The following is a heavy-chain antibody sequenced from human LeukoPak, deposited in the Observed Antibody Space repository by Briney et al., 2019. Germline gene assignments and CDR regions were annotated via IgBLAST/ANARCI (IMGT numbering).Heavy chain of an antibody. CDR3: ARGLDSGWYGEWTL. V-gene: IGHV4-59*12. J-gene: IGHJ4*02. D-gene: IGHD6-19*01. CDR2: IYDSGIT. CDR1: GGSISSYY. Sequence: PSETLSLTCTVSGGSISSYYWSWIRQPPGMGLEWIGYIYDSGITNYNPSLKSRATISTDTSENQLSLKLGSVTAADTAVYYCARGLDSGWYGEWTLWGQGILVTVSS.